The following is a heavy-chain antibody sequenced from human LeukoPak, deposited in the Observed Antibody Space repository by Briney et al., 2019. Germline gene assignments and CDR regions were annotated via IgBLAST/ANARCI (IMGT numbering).Heavy chain of an antibody. V-gene: IGHV3-30-3*01. CDR3: AREPVDFLTIFGVVIDAYGMDV. Sequence: GGSLRLSCAASGFTFSSYAMHWVRQAPGKGLEWVAVISYDGSNKYYADSVKGRFTISRDNSKNTLYLQMNSLRAEDTAVYYWAREPVDFLTIFGVVIDAYGMDVWGKGTTVTVSS. CDR2: ISYDGSNK. CDR1: GFTFSSYA. D-gene: IGHD3-3*01. J-gene: IGHJ6*04.